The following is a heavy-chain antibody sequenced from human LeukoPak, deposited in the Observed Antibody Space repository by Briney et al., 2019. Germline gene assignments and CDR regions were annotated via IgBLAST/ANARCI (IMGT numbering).Heavy chain of an antibody. J-gene: IGHJ5*02. D-gene: IGHD6-13*01. CDR1: GLSFSSYN. CDR3: AAASAFSSSWRS. Sequence: GRSLRLSCTASGLSFSSYNMNWVRQAPGKGPEWVAYITANNTTTYYADSVKGRFTISRDNAKKSLFLQMTSLRAEDTAAYYCAAASAFSSSWRSWGQGTVVTVSS. V-gene: IGHV3-48*01. CDR2: ITANNTTT.